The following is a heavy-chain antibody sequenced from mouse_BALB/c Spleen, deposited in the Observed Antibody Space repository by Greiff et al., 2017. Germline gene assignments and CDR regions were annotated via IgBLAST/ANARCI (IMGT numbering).Heavy chain of an antibody. CDR2: INTSTGYT. V-gene: IGHV1-4*01. CDR3: ASGSITTGPAY. Sequence: QVQLQQPGAELVRPGASVKLSCKASGYSFTSYWMHWVKQRPGQGLEWIGYINTSTGYTEYNQKFKDKATLTADKSSSTAYMQLSSLTSEDSAVYYCASGSITTGPAYWGQGTLVTVSA. D-gene: IGHD1-2*01. J-gene: IGHJ3*01. CDR1: GYSFTSYW.